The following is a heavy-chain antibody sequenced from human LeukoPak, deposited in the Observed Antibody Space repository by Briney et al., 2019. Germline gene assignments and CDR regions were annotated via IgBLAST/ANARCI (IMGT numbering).Heavy chain of an antibody. V-gene: IGHV3-30-3*01. CDR3: AKDRGVHYYGSERGLYNWFDP. CDR1: GFTLSSYA. Sequence: GGPQRLFCAASGFTLSSYAMHWVRQAPGKGLEWVAIITYDGSKKYYAHYAKGRLTISRDNSKNMLYLQMNSLRAEDTAVYYCAKDRGVHYYGSERGLYNWFDPWGQGTLVTVSS. CDR2: ITYDGSKK. D-gene: IGHD3-10*01. J-gene: IGHJ5*02.